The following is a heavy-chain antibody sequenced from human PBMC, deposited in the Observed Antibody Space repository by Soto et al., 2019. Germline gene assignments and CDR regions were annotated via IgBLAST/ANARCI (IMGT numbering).Heavy chain of an antibody. Sequence: GGSLRLSCAASGFTFSSYGMHWVRQAPGKGLEWVAVISYDGSNKYYADSVKGRFTISRDNSKNTLYLQMNSLRAEDTAVYYCAKGHDTITSYYFDYWGQGTLVTVS. CDR1: GFTFSSYG. CDR2: ISYDGSNK. V-gene: IGHV3-30*18. CDR3: AKGHDTITSYYFDY. J-gene: IGHJ4*02. D-gene: IGHD3-22*01.